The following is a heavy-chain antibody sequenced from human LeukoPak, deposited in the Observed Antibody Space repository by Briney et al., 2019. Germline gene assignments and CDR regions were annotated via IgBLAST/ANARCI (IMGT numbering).Heavy chain of an antibody. CDR3: ARQPGYGDYVRYFQH. D-gene: IGHD4-17*01. CDR2: IYYSGST. V-gene: IGHV4-39*01. J-gene: IGHJ1*01. CDR1: GGSISSSSYY. Sequence: PSETLSLTCTVSGGSISSSSYYWGWIRQPPGKGLEWIVCIYYSGSTYYNPSLRSRVTISVDTSKNQFSLKLSSVTVADTAVYYCARQPGYGDYVRYFQHWGQGTLVTVSS.